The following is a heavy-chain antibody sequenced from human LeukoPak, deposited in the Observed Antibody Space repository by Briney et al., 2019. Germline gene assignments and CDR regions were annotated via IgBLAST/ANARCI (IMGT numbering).Heavy chain of an antibody. V-gene: IGHV4-34*01. CDR1: GGSFSGYY. D-gene: IGHD3-3*01. J-gene: IGHJ5*02. CDR2: INHSGST. CDR3: ARHKILITMLGVHRWFDP. Sequence: SETLSLTCPVYGGSFSGYYWSWLRQPPGKGLEWIGEINHSGSTNYNPSLKSRVTISVDTSKNQFSLKVNSVTAADTAVYYCARHKILITMLGVHRWFDPWGQGTLVAVSS.